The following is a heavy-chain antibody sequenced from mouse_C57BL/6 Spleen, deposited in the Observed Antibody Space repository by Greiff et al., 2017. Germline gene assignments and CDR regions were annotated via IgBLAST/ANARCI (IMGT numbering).Heavy chain of an antibody. D-gene: IGHD2-4*01. V-gene: IGHV1-52*01. J-gene: IGHJ3*01. CDR3: ARSGIYYDFSWFAY. CDR1: GYTFTSYW. CDR2: IDPSDSET. Sequence: VQLQQPGAELVRPGSSVKLSCKASGYTFTSYWMHWVKQRPIQGLEWIGNIDPSDSETHYNQKFKDKATLTVDKSSSTAYMQLSSLTSEDSAVYYWARSGIYYDFSWFAYWGQGTLVTVSA.